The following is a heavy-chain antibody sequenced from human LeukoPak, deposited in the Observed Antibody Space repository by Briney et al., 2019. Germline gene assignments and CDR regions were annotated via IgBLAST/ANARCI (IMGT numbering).Heavy chain of an antibody. Sequence: ASVKVSCKASGYTFTGYYMHWVRQAPGQGLEWMGWINPNSGGTNYAQKFQGRVTMTRDTSISTAYMELRSLRSDDTAVYYCARDFYYYDSSGYHKSQSFDYWGQGTLVTVSS. D-gene: IGHD3-22*01. CDR1: GYTFTGYY. J-gene: IGHJ4*02. V-gene: IGHV1-2*02. CDR2: INPNSGGT. CDR3: ARDFYYYDSSGYHKSQSFDY.